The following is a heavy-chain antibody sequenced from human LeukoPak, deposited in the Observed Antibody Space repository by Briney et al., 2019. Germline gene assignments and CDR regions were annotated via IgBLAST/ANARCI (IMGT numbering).Heavy chain of an antibody. J-gene: IGHJ4*02. V-gene: IGHV3-53*01. CDR2: IYSGGST. Sequence: PGGSLRLCCAASGFTVSTNYMSWVRQAPGKGLEWVSVIYSGGSTYYADSVKGRFTISRDNSKNTLYLQMNSLRAEDTAVYYCARGRGTYYFDYWGQGTLVTVSS. CDR1: GFTVSTNY. D-gene: IGHD3-10*01. CDR3: ARGRGTYYFDY.